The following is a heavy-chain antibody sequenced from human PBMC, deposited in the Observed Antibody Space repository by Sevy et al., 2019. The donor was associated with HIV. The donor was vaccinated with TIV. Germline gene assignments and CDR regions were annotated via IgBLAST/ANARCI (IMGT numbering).Heavy chain of an antibody. CDR3: AGRFCGGAKCYEDYYFAMDV. CDR1: EYTFTGYY. D-gene: IGHD3-3*01. V-gene: IGHV1-2*02. Sequence: ASVKVSCKASEYTFTGYYIHWVRQAPGQGLEWMGCINPDTGVTRYIQKLQGRVSMTRDTSISTAYMELRSLSPDDTAEYFCAGRFCGGAKCYEDYYFAMDVWGQGTTVIVSS. J-gene: IGHJ6*02. CDR2: INPDTGVT.